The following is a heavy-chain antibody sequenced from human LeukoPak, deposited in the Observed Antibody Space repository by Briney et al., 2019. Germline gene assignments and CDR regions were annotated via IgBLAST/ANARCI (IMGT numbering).Heavy chain of an antibody. CDR2: INWTGGST. J-gene: IGHJ4*02. V-gene: IGHV3-20*04. CDR1: GFTFDDYG. CDR3: AREGVDSSGFRFDY. Sequence: GGSLRLSCAASGFTFDDYGMSWVRQAPGKGLEWVSGINWTGGSTGYADSVKGRFPIPRDNAKNSLYLQMNSLRAEDTALYYCAREGVDSSGFRFDYWGQGTLVTVSS. D-gene: IGHD3-22*01.